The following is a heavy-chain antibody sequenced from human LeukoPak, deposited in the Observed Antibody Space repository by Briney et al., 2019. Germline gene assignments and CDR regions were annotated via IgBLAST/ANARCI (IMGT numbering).Heavy chain of an antibody. V-gene: IGHV3-23*01. CDR2: ISGSGGST. CDR3: AKDYGDYPAEYFQH. J-gene: IGHJ1*01. D-gene: IGHD4-17*01. Sequence: GSLRLSCAASGFTFSSYAMSWVRQAPGKGLEWVSAISGSGGSTYYADSVKGRFTISRDNSKNTLYLQRNSLRAEDPAVYYCAKDYGDYPAEYFQHWGQGTLVTVSS. CDR1: GFTFSSYA.